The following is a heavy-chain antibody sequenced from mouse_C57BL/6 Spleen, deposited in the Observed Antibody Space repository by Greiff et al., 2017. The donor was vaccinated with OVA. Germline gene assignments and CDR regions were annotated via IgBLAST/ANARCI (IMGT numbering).Heavy chain of an antibody. V-gene: IGHV1-26*01. CDR2: INPNNGGT. Sequence: EVQLQQSGPELVKPGASVKISCKASGYTFTDYYMNWVKQSHGKSLEWIGDINPNNGGTSYNQKFKGKATLTVDKSSSTAYMELRSLTSEDSAVYYCARTRWYFDVWGTGTTVTVSS. CDR3: ARTRWYFDV. J-gene: IGHJ1*03. CDR1: GYTFTDYY.